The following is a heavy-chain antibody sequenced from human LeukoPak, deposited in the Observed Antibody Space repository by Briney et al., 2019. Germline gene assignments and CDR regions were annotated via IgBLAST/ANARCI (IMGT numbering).Heavy chain of an antibody. J-gene: IGHJ3*02. CDR3: ARYCSGGSCAPHDAFDI. CDR1: GVSISSGGYY. CDR2: IYYSGST. Sequence: SETLSLTCTVSGVSISSGGYYWSWIRQHPGKGLEWFGYIYYSGSTYYNPSLKSRVTISVDTSKNQFSLKLSSVTAADTAVYYCARYCSGGSCAPHDAFDIWGQGTMVTVSS. V-gene: IGHV4-31*03. D-gene: IGHD2-15*01.